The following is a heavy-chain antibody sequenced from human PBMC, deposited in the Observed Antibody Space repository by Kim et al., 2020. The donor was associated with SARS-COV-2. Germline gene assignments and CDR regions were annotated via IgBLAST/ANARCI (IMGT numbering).Heavy chain of an antibody. CDR3: ARDKGRSSALDY. J-gene: IGHJ4*02. V-gene: IGHV3-48*03. Sequence: YADSVQRRFTISRDDARNSLYLQMDSLGPEDTAVYYCARDKGRSSALDYWGQGTLVTVSS. D-gene: IGHD2-15*01.